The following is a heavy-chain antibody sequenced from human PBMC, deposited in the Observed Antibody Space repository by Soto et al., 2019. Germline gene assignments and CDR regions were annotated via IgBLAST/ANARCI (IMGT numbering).Heavy chain of an antibody. CDR3: AKDLRSWSGYCPMDV. CDR2: ISGSGGST. Sequence: EVQLLESGGGLVQPGGSLRLSCGASGFTFSSYAMIWVRQAPGKGLEWVSVISGSGGSTYYADSVKGRFTISRDNSKNTLYLQMNSLRADDTAVYFCAKDLRSWSGYCPMDVWGKGTSVTVSS. V-gene: IGHV3-23*01. D-gene: IGHD3-3*01. J-gene: IGHJ6*03. CDR1: GFTFSSYA.